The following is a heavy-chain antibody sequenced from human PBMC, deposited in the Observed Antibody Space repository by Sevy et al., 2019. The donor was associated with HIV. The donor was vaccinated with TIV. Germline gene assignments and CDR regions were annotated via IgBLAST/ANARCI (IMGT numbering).Heavy chain of an antibody. CDR3: TRWKAAQSIFDY. CDR1: GFPFGDYC. D-gene: IGHD6-13*01. CDR2: LKSDVYGGTV. V-gene: IGHV3-49*04. J-gene: IGHJ4*02. Sequence: GGSLSLHCPASGFPFGDYCMSWVRQAPGTGLEWVPFLKSDVYGGTVDHAGSVRGSFVISRDDSKTIAYLQMNDLKTEDTGVYYCTRWKAAQSIFDYWGQGALVTVSS.